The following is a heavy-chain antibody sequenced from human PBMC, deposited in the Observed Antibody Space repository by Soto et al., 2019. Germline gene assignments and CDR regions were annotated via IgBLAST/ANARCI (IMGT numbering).Heavy chain of an antibody. CDR2: VIPIFGTE. J-gene: IGHJ6*02. CDR1: GGTFSSHS. CDR3: STSVYCSTTRCFYYYGLDV. Sequence: QVQLVQSGAEVKKPGSSVKVSCTVSGGTFSSHSINWVRQAPGQGPEWMGGVIPIFGTENYAQTVQGRVRITAEESTSTAYMELSSLTSEDTALYYCSTSVYCSTTRCFYYYGLDVWGQGTTVIVSS. D-gene: IGHD2-2*01. V-gene: IGHV1-69*01.